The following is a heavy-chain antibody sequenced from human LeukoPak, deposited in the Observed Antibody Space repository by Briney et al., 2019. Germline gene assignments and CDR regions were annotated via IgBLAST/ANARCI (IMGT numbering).Heavy chain of an antibody. V-gene: IGHV4-59*08. CDR1: GGSISSYY. CDR2: IYYSGST. J-gene: IGHJ4*02. Sequence: SETLSLTCTVSGGSISSYYWSWIRQPPGKGLEWIGYIYYSGSTNYNPSLKSRVTISVDTSKNQFSLKLSSVTAADTAVYYCARQEKSSGIDYWGQGTLVTVSS. CDR3: ARQEKSSGIDY. D-gene: IGHD6-25*01.